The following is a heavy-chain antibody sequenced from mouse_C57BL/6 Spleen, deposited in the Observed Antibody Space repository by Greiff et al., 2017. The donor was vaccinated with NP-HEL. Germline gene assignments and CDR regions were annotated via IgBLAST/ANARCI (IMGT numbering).Heavy chain of an antibody. V-gene: IGHV1-19*01. CDR1: GYTFTNYY. J-gene: IGHJ3*01. CDR2: INPYNGGT. CDR3: ERGSQSGFAY. Sequence: VQLQQSGPGLVKPGDSVTMSCTASGYTFTNYYMNWVKQSHGKSLEWIGVINPYNGGTSYNQKLKSKATLTVDKSSSTAYMQLNSLTSEDSAVYCCERGSQSGFAYWGQGTLVTVSA.